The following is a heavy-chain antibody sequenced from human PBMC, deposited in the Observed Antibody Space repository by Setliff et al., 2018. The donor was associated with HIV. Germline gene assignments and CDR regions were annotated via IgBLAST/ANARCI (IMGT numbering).Heavy chain of an antibody. V-gene: IGHV1-46*01. CDR3: ARPGLTSGWYVYYFDS. CDR2: INPSGGST. CDR1: GYTFTSYY. Sequence: ASVKVSCKASGYTFTSYYMHWVRQAPGQGLEWMGIINPSGGSTSYAQKFQGRVTMTRDTSTSTVYMELRSLRFDDTAVYYCARPGLTSGWYVYYFDSWGQGTLVTVSS. J-gene: IGHJ4*02. D-gene: IGHD6-19*01.